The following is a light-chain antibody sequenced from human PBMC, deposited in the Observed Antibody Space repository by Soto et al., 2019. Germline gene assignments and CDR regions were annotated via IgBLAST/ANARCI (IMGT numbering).Light chain of an antibody. CDR1: SSDVGTYSL. V-gene: IGLV2-23*02. CDR2: DVT. Sequence: QSALTQPASVSGFPGQSITISCTGTSSDVGTYSLVSWYQQHPGKAPKLIIYDVTKRPSGVSNRFSGSKSGNTASLTISGPQAEDEAVYYCCSYGGSTTYVILGGGTKVTVL. CDR3: CSYGGSTTYVI. J-gene: IGLJ2*01.